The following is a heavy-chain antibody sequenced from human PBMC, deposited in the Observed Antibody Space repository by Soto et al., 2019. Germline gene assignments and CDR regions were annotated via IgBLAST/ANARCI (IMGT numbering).Heavy chain of an antibody. V-gene: IGHV4-39*02. CDR3: ARDGTVTNYYYYYGMDV. D-gene: IGHD4-4*01. J-gene: IGHJ6*02. Sequence: SETLSLTCTVSGGSIISSSYYWGWIRQPPGKGLEWIGSIYYSGSTYYNPSLKSRVTISVDTYKNQFSLKLSSVTAADTAVYYCARDGTVTNYYYYYGMDVWGQGTTVTVSS. CDR1: GGSIISSSYY. CDR2: IYYSGST.